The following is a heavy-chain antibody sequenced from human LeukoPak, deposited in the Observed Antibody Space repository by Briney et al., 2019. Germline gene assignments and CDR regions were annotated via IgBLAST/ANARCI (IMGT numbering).Heavy chain of an antibody. D-gene: IGHD6-19*01. CDR1: GGSISSGDYY. Sequence: SETLSLTCTVSGGSISSGDYYWSWIRQPPGKGLEWTGYIYYSGSTYYNPSLKSRVTISVDTSKNQFSLKLSSVTAADTAVYYCARGYSSGWYEFAYFDYWGQGTLVTVSS. CDR2: IYYSGST. V-gene: IGHV4-30-4*01. CDR3: ARGYSSGWYEFAYFDY. J-gene: IGHJ4*02.